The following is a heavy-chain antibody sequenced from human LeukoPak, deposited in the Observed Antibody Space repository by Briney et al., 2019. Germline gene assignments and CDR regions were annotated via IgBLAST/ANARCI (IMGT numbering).Heavy chain of an antibody. V-gene: IGHV3-33*01. J-gene: IGHJ6*02. CDR3: ARDRAMPGYGMDV. Sequence: GGSLRLSCATSGFTFSSYGMHWVRQAPGKGLEWVAVIWYDGSNKYYADSVKGRFTISRDNSKNTLYLQMNSLRAEDTAVYYCARDRAMPGYGMDVWGQGTTVTVSS. D-gene: IGHD2-2*01. CDR1: GFTFSSYG. CDR2: IWYDGSNK.